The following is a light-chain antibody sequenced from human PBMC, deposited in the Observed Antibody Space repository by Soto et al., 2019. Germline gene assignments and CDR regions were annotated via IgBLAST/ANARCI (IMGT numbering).Light chain of an antibody. CDR1: QSLLHSNGYNY. Sequence: DIVVTQSPFSLPVTPGERASISCRSSQSLLHSNGYNYLDWYLQKPGQSPQILIYLASNRASGVSDRLSGSGSGTDLTLEISAVEAEDVGVYYCMQATHWPYTFGQGTKVDIK. J-gene: IGKJ2*01. CDR3: MQATHWPYT. V-gene: IGKV2-28*01. CDR2: LAS.